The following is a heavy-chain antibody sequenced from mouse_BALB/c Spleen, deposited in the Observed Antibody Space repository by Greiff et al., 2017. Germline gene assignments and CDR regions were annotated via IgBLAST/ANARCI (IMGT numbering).Heavy chain of an antibody. J-gene: IGHJ2*01. V-gene: IGHV5-17*02. CDR1: GFTFSSFG. D-gene: IGHD2-14*01. CDR3: ARSRYDDYFDY. Sequence: DVKLVESGGGLVQPGGSRKLSCAASGFTFSSFGMHWVRQAPDKGLEWVAYISSGSSTIYYADTVKGRFTISRDNPKNTLFLQMTSLRSEDTAMYYCARSRYDDYFDYWGQGTTLTVSS. CDR2: ISSGSSTI.